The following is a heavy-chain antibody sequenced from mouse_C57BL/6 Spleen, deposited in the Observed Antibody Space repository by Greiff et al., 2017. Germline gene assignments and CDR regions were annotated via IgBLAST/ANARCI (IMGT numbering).Heavy chain of an antibody. J-gene: IGHJ2*01. CDR3: TTGSSGYDY. Sequence: VQLQQSGAELVRPGASVKLSCTASGFNIKDDYMHWVKQRPEQGLEWIGWLDPENGDTEYASKFQGKATITADTSSNTAYLQLSSLTSEDTAVYYCTTGSSGYDYWGQGTTLTVSS. CDR1: GFNIKDDY. D-gene: IGHD3-2*02. CDR2: LDPENGDT. V-gene: IGHV14-4*01.